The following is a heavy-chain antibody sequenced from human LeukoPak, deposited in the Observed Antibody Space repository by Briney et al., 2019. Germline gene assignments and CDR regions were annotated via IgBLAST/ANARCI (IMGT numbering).Heavy chain of an antibody. CDR2: ISPRSETI. Sequence: GGSLRLSCATSGFSFNRRVMNWVRQPPGKSLEWVSYISPRSETIFYAESVQGRFAVSRDDAKGSLYLQMHTLRVEDTAVYYCARIDGPTVFTYYMDLWGKGTTVTVAS. V-gene: IGHV3-48*04. CDR1: GFSFNRRV. D-gene: IGHD3-16*01. J-gene: IGHJ6*03. CDR3: ARIDGPTVFTYYMDL.